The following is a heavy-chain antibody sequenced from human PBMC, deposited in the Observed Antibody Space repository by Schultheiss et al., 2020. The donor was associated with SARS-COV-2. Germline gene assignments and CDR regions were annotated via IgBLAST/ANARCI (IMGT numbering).Heavy chain of an antibody. J-gene: IGHJ4*02. CDR3: AGHPVGRTSDY. CDR2: IYYSGST. CDR1: GGSIRSYY. Sequence: GSLRLSCTVSGGSIRSYYWSWIRQPPGKGLEWIGYIYYSGSTNYNPSLKSRVTISVDTSKNHFSLKLSSVTAADTALYYCAGHPVGRTSDYWGQGTLVTVSS. D-gene: IGHD1-26*01. V-gene: IGHV4-59*01.